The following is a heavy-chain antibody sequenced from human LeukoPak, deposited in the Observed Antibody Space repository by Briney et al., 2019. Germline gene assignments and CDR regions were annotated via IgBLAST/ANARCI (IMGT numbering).Heavy chain of an antibody. CDR2: ISYDGSNK. CDR3: AKEDFGNWGRRYFDY. D-gene: IGHD7-27*01. Sequence: PGGSLRLSCAASGFTFSSYAMHWVRQAPGKGLEWVAVISYDGSNKYYADSVKGRFTISRDNSKNTLYLQMNSLRAEDTAVYYCAKEDFGNWGRRYFDYWGQGTLVTVCS. CDR1: GFTFSSYA. V-gene: IGHV3-30-3*01. J-gene: IGHJ4*02.